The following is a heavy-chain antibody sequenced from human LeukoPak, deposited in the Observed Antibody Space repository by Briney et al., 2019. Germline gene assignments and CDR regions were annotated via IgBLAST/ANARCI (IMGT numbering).Heavy chain of an antibody. J-gene: IGHJ4*02. Sequence: ASVKVSCKASGYSFTGFYIHWVRQAPGQGLDWMGWINPKSGDTSYAQKFHGRVAMTRDTSIDTAFMGLSSLMSDDTAVYYCARYPTDYGFDYWGQGTLVTVSS. V-gene: IGHV1-2*02. CDR1: GYSFTGFY. CDR3: ARYPTDYGFDY. CDR2: INPKSGDT. D-gene: IGHD4-17*01.